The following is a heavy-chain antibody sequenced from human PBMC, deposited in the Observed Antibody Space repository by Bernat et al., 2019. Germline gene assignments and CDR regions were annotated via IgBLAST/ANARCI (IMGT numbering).Heavy chain of an antibody. CDR3: ARGDDRLSQLYGDKEDWFDP. CDR2: ISYDGSNK. Sequence: QVQLVESGGGVVQPGRSLRLSCAASGFTFSSYAMHWVRQAPGKGLEWVAVISYDGSNKYYADSVKGRFTISRDNSKNTLYLQMNSLRAEDTAVYYCARGDDRLSQLYGDKEDWFDPWGQGTLVTVSS. D-gene: IGHD4-23*01. V-gene: IGHV3-30*01. J-gene: IGHJ5*02. CDR1: GFTFSSYA.